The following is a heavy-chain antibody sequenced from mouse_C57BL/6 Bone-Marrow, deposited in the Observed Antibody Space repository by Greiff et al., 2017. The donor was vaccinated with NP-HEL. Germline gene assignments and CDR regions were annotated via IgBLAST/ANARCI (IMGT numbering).Heavy chain of an antibody. CDR1: GFTFSSYA. Sequence: EVQGVESGEGLVKPGGSLKLSCAASGFTFSSYAMSWVRQTPEKRLEWVAYISSGGDYIYYADTVKGRFTISRDNARNTLYLQMSSLKSEDTAMYYCTRVGDYGSSWGFAYWGQGTLVTVSA. D-gene: IGHD1-1*01. CDR3: TRVGDYGSSWGFAY. CDR2: ISSGGDYI. J-gene: IGHJ3*01. V-gene: IGHV5-9-1*02.